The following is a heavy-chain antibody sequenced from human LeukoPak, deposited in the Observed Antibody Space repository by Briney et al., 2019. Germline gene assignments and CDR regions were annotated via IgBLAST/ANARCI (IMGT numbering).Heavy chain of an antibody. Sequence: PGRSLRLSCAASGFTFSSYWMSWVRQAPGKGQEWVANIKQDGSEKYYVDSVKGRFTISRDNAKNPLYLQMNSLRAEDTAVYYCARARLKDYYDSSGYFFDYWGQGTLVTVSP. J-gene: IGHJ4*02. CDR2: IKQDGSEK. V-gene: IGHV3-7*01. D-gene: IGHD3-22*01. CDR1: GFTFSSYW. CDR3: ARARLKDYYDSSGYFFDY.